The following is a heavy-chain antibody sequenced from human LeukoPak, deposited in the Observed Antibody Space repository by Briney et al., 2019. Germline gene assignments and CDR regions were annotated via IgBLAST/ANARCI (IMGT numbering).Heavy chain of an antibody. V-gene: IGHV4-59*01. Sequence: SETLSLTCAVYGGSFSGYYWSWIRQPPGKGLEWIGYIYYSGSTNYNPSLKSRVTISVDTSKNQFSLKLSSVTAADTAVYYCAREKMTTAYSAYNWFDPWGQGTLVTVSS. CDR2: IYYSGST. D-gene: IGHD4-17*01. CDR1: GGSFSGYY. J-gene: IGHJ5*02. CDR3: AREKMTTAYSAYNWFDP.